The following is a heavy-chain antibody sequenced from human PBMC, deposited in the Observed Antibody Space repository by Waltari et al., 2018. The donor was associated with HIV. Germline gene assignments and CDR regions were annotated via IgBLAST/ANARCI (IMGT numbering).Heavy chain of an antibody. CDR2: TYSGGTT. D-gene: IGHD6-19*01. V-gene: IGHV3-53*01. Sequence: EVQLVESGGGLVQPGGSLRLSCAASGFSVSSNYMSWIRQTPGKGRECVSFTYSGGTTYYADSVKGRFSISRDNSKDTLYLQMNTLRAEDTAIYYCVKRTDSSGFYEHDAFDVWGQGTLVTVSS. CDR3: VKRTDSSGFYEHDAFDV. CDR1: GFSVSSNY. J-gene: IGHJ3*01.